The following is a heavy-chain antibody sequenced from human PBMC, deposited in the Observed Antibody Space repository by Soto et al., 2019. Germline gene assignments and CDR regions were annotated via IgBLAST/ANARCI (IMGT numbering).Heavy chain of an antibody. CDR3: ARHVAGIAAAGSFDY. D-gene: IGHD6-13*01. CDR2: IYYSGST. Sequence: SETLSLTCTVSGGSISSSSYYWGWIRQPPGKGLEWIGSIYYSGSTYNNPSLKSRVTISVDTSKNQFSLKLSSVTAADTAVYYCARHVAGIAAAGSFDYWGQGTLVTVSS. J-gene: IGHJ4*02. V-gene: IGHV4-39*01. CDR1: GGSISSSSYY.